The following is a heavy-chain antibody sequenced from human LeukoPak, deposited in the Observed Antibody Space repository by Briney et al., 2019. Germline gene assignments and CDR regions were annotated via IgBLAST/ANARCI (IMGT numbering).Heavy chain of an antibody. CDR1: GFTFSSYS. CDR2: ISSSSSTI. J-gene: IGHJ4*02. Sequence: GGSLRLSCAASGFTFSSYSMNWVRQAPGKGLEWVSYISSSSSTIYYADSVKGRFTISRDNAKNSLYLQMNSLRAEDTAVYYCARGLTYYYDSSGPKDPYFDYWGQGTLVTVSS. CDR3: ARGLTYYYDSSGPKDPYFDY. V-gene: IGHV3-48*01. D-gene: IGHD3-22*01.